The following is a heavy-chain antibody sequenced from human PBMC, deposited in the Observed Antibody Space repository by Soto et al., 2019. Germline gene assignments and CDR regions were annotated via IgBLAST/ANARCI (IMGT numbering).Heavy chain of an antibody. CDR3: ARAILLWFGELSSYFDY. Sequence: SETLSLTCAVSGGSISSGGYSWSWIRQPPGKGLEWIGYIYHSGSTYYNPSLKSRVTISVDRSKNQFSLKLSSVTAADTAVYYCARAILLWFGELSSYFDYWGQGTLVTVSS. J-gene: IGHJ4*02. D-gene: IGHD3-10*01. CDR1: GGSISSGGYS. V-gene: IGHV4-30-2*01. CDR2: IYHSGST.